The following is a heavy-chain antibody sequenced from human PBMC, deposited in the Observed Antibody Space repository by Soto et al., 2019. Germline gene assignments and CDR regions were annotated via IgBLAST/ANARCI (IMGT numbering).Heavy chain of an antibody. CDR2: IYTSGST. CDR1: GGSISSYY. Sequence: QVQLQESGPGLVKPSETLSLTCTVSGGSISSYYWSWIRQPAGKGLEWIGRIYTSGSTNYNPSLKRRVTRSVDPSKNQFSLQRSSVTAADTAVYYCARISSIAARDDAFDIWGQGTMVTVSS. J-gene: IGHJ3*02. D-gene: IGHD6-6*01. CDR3: ARISSIAARDDAFDI. V-gene: IGHV4-4*07.